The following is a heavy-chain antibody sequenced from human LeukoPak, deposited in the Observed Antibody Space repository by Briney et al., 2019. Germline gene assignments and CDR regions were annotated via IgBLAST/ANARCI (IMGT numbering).Heavy chain of an antibody. CDR2: IYSGGST. CDR3: ARVSGLASSGYFHY. Sequence: PGGSLRLSCAASGFTVSSNYMSWVRQAPGKGLEWVSVIYSGGSTYYADSVKGRFTISRHNSKNTLYLQMNSLRAEDTAVYYCARVSGLASSGYFHYWGQGTLVTVSS. J-gene: IGHJ4*02. CDR1: GFTVSSNY. D-gene: IGHD3-22*01. V-gene: IGHV3-53*04.